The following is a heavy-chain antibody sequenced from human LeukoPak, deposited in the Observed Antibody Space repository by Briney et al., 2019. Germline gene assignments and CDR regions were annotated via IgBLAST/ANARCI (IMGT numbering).Heavy chain of an antibody. CDR3: AREGSAWYEDY. CDR2: IYYSGST. CDR1: GGSVSSGSYY. Sequence: SETLSLTCTVSGGSVSSGSYYWSWIRQPPGKGLEWVGYIYYSGSTNYSPSFKSRVTISIDTSKNQFSLKLNSVTAADTAVYCCAREGSAWYEDYWGQGTLVTVSS. V-gene: IGHV4-61*01. D-gene: IGHD6-19*01. J-gene: IGHJ4*02.